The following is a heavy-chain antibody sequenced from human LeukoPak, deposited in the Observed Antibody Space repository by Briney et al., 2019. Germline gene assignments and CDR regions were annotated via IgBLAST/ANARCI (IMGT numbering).Heavy chain of an antibody. CDR3: AKDVTVTGVNYFDP. D-gene: IGHD4-11*01. CDR2: IYYNGIT. Sequence: SETLSLTCTVSGGSIRTSNNHWGWIRQPPGKGPEWIGSIYYNGITYYSPSLRSRVTISVDTSKNQFSLKLRSVTAADTAVYFCAKDVTVTGVNYFDPWGQGTLVTVSS. J-gene: IGHJ5*02. CDR1: GGSIRTSNNH. V-gene: IGHV4-39*07.